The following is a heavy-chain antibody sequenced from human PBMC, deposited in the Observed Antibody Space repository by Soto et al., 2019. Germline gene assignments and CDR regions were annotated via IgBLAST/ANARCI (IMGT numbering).Heavy chain of an antibody. J-gene: IGHJ6*01. D-gene: IGHD1-7*01. CDR1: GYSFTSYW. V-gene: IGHV5-10-1*01. CDR2: IDPSDSYT. CDR3: ATDPPSYNWNYPTGNYYYYGMDV. Sequence: GESLKISCKGSGYSFTSYWISWVRQMPGKGLEWMGRIDPSDSYTNYSPSFQGHVTISADKSISTAYLQWSSLKASDTAMYYCATDPPSYNWNYPTGNYYYYGMDVWGQGTTVTVSS.